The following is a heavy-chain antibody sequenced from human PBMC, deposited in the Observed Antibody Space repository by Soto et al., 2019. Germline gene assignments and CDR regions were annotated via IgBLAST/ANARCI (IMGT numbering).Heavy chain of an antibody. CDR1: GFSFGTYW. CDR2: IKEDGSER. D-gene: IGHD3-3*01. J-gene: IGHJ4*02. Sequence: HPGGSLRLSCAVSGFSFGTYWMSWVRQAPGKGLEWLASIKEDGSERYYLDSVKGRFTISRDNAKDSLSLQMNSLRGEDTAFYYCARDVGPVTIFGEALSGYSDFWGQGTLVTVSS. V-gene: IGHV3-7*03. CDR3: ARDVGPVTIFGEALSGYSDF.